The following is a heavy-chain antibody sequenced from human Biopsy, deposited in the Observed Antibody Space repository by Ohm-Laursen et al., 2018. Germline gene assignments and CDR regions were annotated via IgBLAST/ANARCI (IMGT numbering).Heavy chain of an antibody. CDR1: GYTFTSYD. D-gene: IGHD2/OR15-2a*01. Sequence: GSSVKVSCNASGYTFTSYDISWVRQAPGQGLEWIGWISPYNDKTSYPPKLQDRVTMTADTSANTAHMELRSLRSDDTAVYYCARVFCTSTTCYGLLDNWGQGTVVTVSS. V-gene: IGHV1-18*01. J-gene: IGHJ4*02. CDR3: ARVFCTSTTCYGLLDN. CDR2: ISPYNDKT.